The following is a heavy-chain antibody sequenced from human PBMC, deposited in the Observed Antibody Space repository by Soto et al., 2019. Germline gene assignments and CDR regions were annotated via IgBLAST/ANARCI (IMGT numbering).Heavy chain of an antibody. CDR1: GFTFSDYY. D-gene: IGHD5-18*01. CDR3: ATDDQLWSYYFAY. V-gene: IGHV3-30-3*01. J-gene: IGHJ4*02. CDR2: ISYDGSNK. Sequence: PGGSLRLSCAASGFTFSDYYMSWVRQAPGKGLEWVAVISYDGSNKYYADSVKGRFTISRDNSKNTLYLQMNSLRAKDTAVYYCATDDQLWSYYFAYWGQGTLVTVSS.